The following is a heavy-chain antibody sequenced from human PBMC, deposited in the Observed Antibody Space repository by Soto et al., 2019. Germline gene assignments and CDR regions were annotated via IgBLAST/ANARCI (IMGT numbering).Heavy chain of an antibody. V-gene: IGHV4-31*03. Sequence: SETLSLTCTVSGGSISTGGYYWNWIRQHPGKGLEWIGYFYYSGSTYYNPSLKSRVTISVNTSKNQFSLKLSSVTAADTAVYYCARSVSPWGQGTLDIVSS. CDR2: FYYSGST. CDR3: ARSVSP. CDR1: GGSISTGGYY. J-gene: IGHJ5*02.